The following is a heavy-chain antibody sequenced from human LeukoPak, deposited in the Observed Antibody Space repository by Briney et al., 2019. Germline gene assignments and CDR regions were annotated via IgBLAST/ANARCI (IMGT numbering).Heavy chain of an antibody. D-gene: IGHD1-26*01. V-gene: IGHV3-23*01. J-gene: IGHJ4*02. CDR1: GFTFSSYG. CDR2: ISGSGGST. Sequence: PGGSLRLSCAASGFTFSSYGMRWVRQAPGKGLEWVSAISGSGGSTYYADSVKGRFTISRDNSKNTLYLQMNSLRAEDTAVYYCAKEGTVGATIDFPDYYFDYWGQGTLVTVSS. CDR3: AKEGTVGATIDFPDYYFDY.